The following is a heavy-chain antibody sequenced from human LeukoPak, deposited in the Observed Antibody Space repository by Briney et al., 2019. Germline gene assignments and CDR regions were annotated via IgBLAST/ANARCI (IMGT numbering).Heavy chain of an antibody. CDR1: GFTFSRYA. J-gene: IGHJ3*02. V-gene: IGHV3-23*01. CDR2: IGASGGST. CDR3: AKEAGVYCSSTSCYEGAFDI. D-gene: IGHD2-2*01. Sequence: GGSLRLSCAASGFTFSRYAMSWVRQAPGKGLDWVSVIGASGGSTYYADSVKGRFTISRDNSKNTLYLQMNSLRAEDTAVYYCAKEAGVYCSSTSCYEGAFDIWGQGTMVTVSS.